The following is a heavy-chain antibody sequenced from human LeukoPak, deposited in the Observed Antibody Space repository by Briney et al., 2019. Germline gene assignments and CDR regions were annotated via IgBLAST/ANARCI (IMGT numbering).Heavy chain of an antibody. CDR1: GFTFSSYA. Sequence: PGGSLRLSCAASGFTFSSYAMSWVRQAPGKGLEWVSAISGSGGSTYSADSVKGRFTISRDNSKNTLYLQMNSLRAEDTAVYYCARDCRYCSGGSCYGYWGQGTLVTVSS. V-gene: IGHV3-23*01. J-gene: IGHJ4*02. CDR2: ISGSGGST. CDR3: ARDCRYCSGGSCYGY. D-gene: IGHD2-15*01.